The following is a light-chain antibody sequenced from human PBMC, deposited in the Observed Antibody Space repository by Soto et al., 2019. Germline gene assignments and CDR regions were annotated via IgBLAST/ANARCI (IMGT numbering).Light chain of an antibody. V-gene: IGKV1-9*01. J-gene: IGKJ2*01. CDR1: QGISSY. CDR2: AAS. CDR3: QQLHSTPYL. Sequence: DIQLTQSPSFLSASVGDRVTITCRASQGISSYLAWYQQKPGTAPQLLIYAASTLQSGVPSRFSGSGSGTEFTLTISSLQLEDFATYYCQQLHSTPYLFGQGTKVEI.